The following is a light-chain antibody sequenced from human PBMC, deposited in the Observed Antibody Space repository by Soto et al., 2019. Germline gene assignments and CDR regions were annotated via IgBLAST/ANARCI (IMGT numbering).Light chain of an antibody. J-gene: IGLJ3*02. CDR2: EVS. V-gene: IGLV2-14*01. CDR3: SSYTSSSTRV. CDR1: SSDVGGYHY. Sequence: QSALTQPASVSGSPGQSITISCTGTSSDVGGYHYVSWYQQHPGKAPKLMIYEVSNRPSGVSNRCSGSQSGNTASLTISGLHAEDEADYYCSSYTSSSTRVFGGGTKLTVL.